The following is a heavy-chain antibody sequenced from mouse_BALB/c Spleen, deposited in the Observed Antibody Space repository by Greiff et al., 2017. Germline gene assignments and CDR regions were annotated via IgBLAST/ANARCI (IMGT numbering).Heavy chain of an antibody. Sequence: VQVVESGPELVKPGASVKMSCKASGYTFTDYVISWVKQRTGQGLEWIGEIYPGSGSTYYNEKFKGKATLTADKSSNTAYMQLSSLTSEDSAVYFCARGRTTVVDYYAMDYWGQGTSVTVSS. J-gene: IGHJ4*01. CDR3: ARGRTTVVDYYAMDY. CDR2: IYPGSGST. V-gene: IGHV1-77*01. CDR1: GYTFTDYV. D-gene: IGHD1-1*01.